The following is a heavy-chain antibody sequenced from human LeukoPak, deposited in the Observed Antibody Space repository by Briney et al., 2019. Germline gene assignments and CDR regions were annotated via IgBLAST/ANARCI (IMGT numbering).Heavy chain of an antibody. CDR3: ARQVDTSRGAV. CDR2: IYYSGST. J-gene: IGHJ6*04. D-gene: IGHD2-2*01. V-gene: IGHV4-39*01. CDR1: GGSISSRSYY. Sequence: SETLSLTYTVSGGSISSRSYYWGWSRQPPGKGLEWIGNIYYSGSTYYNPSLKSRVTISVDTSKNQFSLKLSPVTAADTAVYYCARQVDTSRGAVWGKGTTVTVSS.